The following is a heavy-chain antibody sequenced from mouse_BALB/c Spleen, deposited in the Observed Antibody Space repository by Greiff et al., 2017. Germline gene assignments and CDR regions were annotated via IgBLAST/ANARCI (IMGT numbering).Heavy chain of an antibody. CDR1: GYAFTNYL. D-gene: IGHD2-10*02. V-gene: IGHV1-54*01. CDR3: AIYLRYGLSYAMDY. Sequence: QVQLQQSGAELVRPGTSVKVSCKASGYAFTNYLIEWVKQRPGQGLEWIGVINPGSGGTNYNEKFKGKATLTADKSSSTAYMQLSSLTSDDSAVYFCAIYLRYGLSYAMDYWGQGTSVTVSS. CDR2: INPGSGGT. J-gene: IGHJ4*01.